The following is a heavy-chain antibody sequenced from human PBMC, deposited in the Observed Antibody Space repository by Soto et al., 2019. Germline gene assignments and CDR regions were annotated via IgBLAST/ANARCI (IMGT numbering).Heavy chain of an antibody. V-gene: IGHV1-2*02. Sequence: ASVKVSCKASGWTFTGYYMHWVRQAPGKGLEWMGWINPNSGDTNSAQKFQGRVTMTRDTSISTVYMELSGLRSDDTAVYYCERGVYYYGMDGWGQGTSVTVYS. CDR2: INPNSGDT. J-gene: IGHJ6*02. CDR1: GWTFTGYY. CDR3: ERGVYYYGMDG.